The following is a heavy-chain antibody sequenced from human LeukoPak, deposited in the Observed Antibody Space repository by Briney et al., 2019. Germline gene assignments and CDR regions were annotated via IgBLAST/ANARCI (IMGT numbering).Heavy chain of an antibody. D-gene: IGHD4-17*01. V-gene: IGHV3-74*01. CDR1: GFTFSSYW. J-gene: IGHJ4*02. CDR2: INSDGSST. Sequence: PGGSLRLTCAASGFTFSSYWMHWVRQAPGKGLVWISRINSDGSSTSYADSVKGRFTISRDNAKNTLYLQMNSLRAEDTAVYYCARIFSHDYGDPFDYWGQGTLVTVSS. CDR3: ARIFSHDYGDPFDY.